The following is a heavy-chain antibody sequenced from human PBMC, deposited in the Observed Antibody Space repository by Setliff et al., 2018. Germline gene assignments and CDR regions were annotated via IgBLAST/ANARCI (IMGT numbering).Heavy chain of an antibody. CDR1: GFTFSSYW. CDR2: ISTSSGTR. V-gene: IGHV3-48*01. Sequence: GGSLRLSCAASGFTFSSYWMSWVRQAPGKGLEWISYISTSSGTRYYADSVKGRFTISRDNAENSLYLQMNSLRAEDTAVYYCARDPAYGAFDIWGQGTMVTRLL. J-gene: IGHJ3*02. CDR3: ARDPAYGAFDI. D-gene: IGHD3-16*01.